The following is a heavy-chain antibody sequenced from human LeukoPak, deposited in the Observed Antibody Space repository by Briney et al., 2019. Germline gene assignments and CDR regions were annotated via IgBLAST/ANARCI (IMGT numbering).Heavy chain of an antibody. CDR1: GFTFSSYA. V-gene: IGHV3-30*04. Sequence: GGSLRLSCAASGFTFSSYAMHWVRQAPGKGLEWVAVISYDGSNKYYADSVKGRFTISRDNSKNTLYLQMHSLRAEDTAVYYYARDWNIVATIGYYYYGMDVWGQGTTVTVSS. J-gene: IGHJ6*02. D-gene: IGHD5-12*01. CDR3: ARDWNIVATIGYYYYGMDV. CDR2: ISYDGSNK.